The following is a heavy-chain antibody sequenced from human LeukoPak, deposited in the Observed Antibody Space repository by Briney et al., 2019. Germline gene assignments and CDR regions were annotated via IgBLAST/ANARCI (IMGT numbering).Heavy chain of an antibody. CDR3: AGAWMATTSFDY. J-gene: IGHJ4*02. D-gene: IGHD5-24*01. V-gene: IGHV3-33*01. Sequence: GRSLRLSCAASGFTFSSHGMHWVRQAPGEGLEWVAVIWYDGSNKYYADSVKGRFTISRDNSKNTLYLQMNSLRAEDTAVYYWAGAWMATTSFDYWGQGTLVTVSS. CDR1: GFTFSSHG. CDR2: IWYDGSNK.